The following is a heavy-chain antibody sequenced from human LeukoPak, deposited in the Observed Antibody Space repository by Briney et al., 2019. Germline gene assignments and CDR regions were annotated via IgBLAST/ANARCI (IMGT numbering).Heavy chain of an antibody. CDR3: AKSFRSSWSLFDY. D-gene: IGHD6-6*01. CDR2: ISGSGGGT. J-gene: IGHJ4*02. V-gene: IGHV3-23*01. CDR1: GFTFSSYA. Sequence: GGSLRLSCAASGFTFSSYAMSWVRQAPGKGLEWVSAISGSGGGTYYADSVKGRFTISRDNSKNTQYLQMNSLRAEDTAVYYCAKSFRSSWSLFDYWGQGTLVTVSS.